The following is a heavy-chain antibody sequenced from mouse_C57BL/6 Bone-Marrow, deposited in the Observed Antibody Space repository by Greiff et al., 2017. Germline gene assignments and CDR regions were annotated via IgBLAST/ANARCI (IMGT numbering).Heavy chain of an antibody. CDR3: ARDYDY. CDR1: GFTFSDFY. Sequence: EVKVEESGGGLVQSGRSLRLSCATSGFTFSDFYMEWVRQAPGKGLEWIAASRNKANDYTTEYSASVKGRFIVSRDTSQSILYLQMNALRAEDTAIYYCARDYDYWGQGTSVTVSS. CDR2: SRNKANDYTT. V-gene: IGHV7-1*01. D-gene: IGHD2-3*01. J-gene: IGHJ4*01.